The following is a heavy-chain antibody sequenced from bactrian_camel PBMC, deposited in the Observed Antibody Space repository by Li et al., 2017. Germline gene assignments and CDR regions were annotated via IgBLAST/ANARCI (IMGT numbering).Heavy chain of an antibody. CDR2: LYTPGGSP. CDR3: AMTRRLSRSNCAATLEAISNFDY. Sequence: DVQLVESGGGLVQPGGSLRLSCAASGFPPGSGINMYDMSWLRQAPGKGREGVAALYTPGGSPIYADSVKGRFNLSQDVATTTMYLEMNNLKPEDTAMYYCAMTRRLSRSNCAATLEAISNFDYWGQGTQVTVS. D-gene: IGHD3*01. J-gene: IGHJ4*01. CDR1: GFPPGSGINMYD. V-gene: IGHV3S40*01.